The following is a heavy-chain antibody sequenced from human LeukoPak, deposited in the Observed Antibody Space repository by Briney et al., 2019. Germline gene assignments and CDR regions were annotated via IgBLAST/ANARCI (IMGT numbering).Heavy chain of an antibody. CDR2: IYYSGST. J-gene: IGHJ4*02. CDR1: GGSISSSSYY. CDR3: ARDGEGDIVVVPAAYDY. D-gene: IGHD2-2*01. Sequence: PSETLSLTCTVSGGSISSSSYYWGWIRQPPGKGLEWIESIYYSGSTYYNPSLKSRVTISVDTSKNQFSLKLSSVTAADTAVYYCARDGEGDIVVVPAAYDYWGQGTLVTVSS. V-gene: IGHV4-39*07.